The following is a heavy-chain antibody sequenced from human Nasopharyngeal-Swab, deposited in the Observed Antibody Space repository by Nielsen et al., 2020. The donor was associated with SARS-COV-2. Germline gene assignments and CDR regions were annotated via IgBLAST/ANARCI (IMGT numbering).Heavy chain of an antibody. Sequence: GDSLRPSCAASGSTFADNGMSWVRQTPGKGLEWVSGISWNAVATGYADSVKGRFPISRDNTKNSLYLQMNSLRVEDTDLYHCARGDSSGWYYEYWGQGTLVTVSS. CDR1: GSTFADNG. J-gene: IGHJ4*02. CDR2: ISWNAVAT. CDR3: ARGDSSGWYYEY. V-gene: IGHV3-20*01. D-gene: IGHD6-19*01.